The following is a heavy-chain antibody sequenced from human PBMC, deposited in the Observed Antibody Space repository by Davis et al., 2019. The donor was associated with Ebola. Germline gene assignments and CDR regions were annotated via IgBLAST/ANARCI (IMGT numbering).Heavy chain of an antibody. J-gene: IGHJ6*02. CDR3: ARGRFLEWLSHTYYYYGMDV. Sequence: MPSETLSLTCTVSGGSISSSNYYWGWIRQPPGKGLEWIGYIYYSGSTYYNPSLKSRVTISVDTSKNQFSLKLSSVTAADTAVYYCARGRFLEWLSHTYYYYGMDVWGQGTTVTVSS. D-gene: IGHD3-3*01. CDR2: IYYSGST. V-gene: IGHV4-31*03. CDR1: GGSISSSNYY.